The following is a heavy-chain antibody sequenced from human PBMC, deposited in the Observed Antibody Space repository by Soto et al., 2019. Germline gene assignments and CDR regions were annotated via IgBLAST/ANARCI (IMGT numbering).Heavy chain of an antibody. J-gene: IGHJ4*02. Sequence: WTWILQPPGKGLEWIGNIHYSGSTTYNPSLKSRVTISLDMCTTQVSLRLRSVTAADTAVYYCARQKWFDYWGQGTPVTVSS. CDR3: ARQKWFDY. D-gene: IGHD2-8*01. CDR2: IHYSGST. V-gene: IGHV4-59*08.